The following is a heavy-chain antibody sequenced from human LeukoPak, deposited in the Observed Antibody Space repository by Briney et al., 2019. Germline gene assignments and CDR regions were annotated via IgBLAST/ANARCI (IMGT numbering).Heavy chain of an antibody. CDR3: AKDARRSDGWYFFDH. J-gene: IGHJ4*02. D-gene: IGHD6-19*01. V-gene: IGHV3-23*01. Sequence: PGGSLRLSCAASGFAFSSQAMGWVRQAPGKGLEWVSVISDSGDSTYYADSVEGRFTISRDNSKNTLYLQMISLRAEDTDIYSCAKDARRSDGWYFFDHWDQGTRVIVSS. CDR1: GFAFSSQA. CDR2: ISDSGDST.